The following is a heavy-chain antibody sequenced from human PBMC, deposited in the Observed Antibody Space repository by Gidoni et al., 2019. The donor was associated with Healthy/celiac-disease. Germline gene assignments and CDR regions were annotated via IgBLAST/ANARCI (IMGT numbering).Heavy chain of an antibody. V-gene: IGHV3-49*04. Sequence: EVQLVESGGGLVQPGRSLRLSCTASGFTFGGYAMSWVRQAPGKGLEWVGFIRSKAYGGTTEYAASVKGRFTISRDDSKSIAYLQMNSLKPEDTAVYYCTRGLVLLWFRELSHFDYWGQGTLVTVSS. CDR2: IRSKAYGGTT. D-gene: IGHD3-10*01. J-gene: IGHJ4*02. CDR3: TRGLVLLWFRELSHFDY. CDR1: GFTFGGYA.